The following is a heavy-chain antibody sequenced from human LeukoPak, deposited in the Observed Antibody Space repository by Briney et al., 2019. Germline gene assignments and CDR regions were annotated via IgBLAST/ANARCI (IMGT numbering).Heavy chain of an antibody. D-gene: IGHD3-22*01. V-gene: IGHV3-48*03. CDR2: ISGSGSTR. J-gene: IGHJ4*02. CDR3: ARGDYGSSGYYSFFDY. CDR1: ECTFSKYE. Sequence: GGSLRLSCVASECTFSKYEMNWVRQAPGKGLEWVSFISGSGSTRYYADSVTGRFTISRDNAKNSLYLQMNSLRAEDTAVYYCARGDYGSSGYYSFFDYWGQGTLVTVSS.